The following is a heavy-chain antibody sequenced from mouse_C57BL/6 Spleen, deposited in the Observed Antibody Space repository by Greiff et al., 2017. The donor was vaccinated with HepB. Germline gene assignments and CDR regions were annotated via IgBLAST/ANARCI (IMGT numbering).Heavy chain of an antibody. V-gene: IGHV1-62-2*01. CDR3: ARHEERTSEGYWYFDV. J-gene: IGHJ1*03. Sequence: QVHVKQSGAELVKPGASVKLSCKASGYTFTEYTIHWVKQRSGQGLEWIGWFYPGSGSIKYNEKFKDKATLTADKSSSTVYMELSRLTSEDSAVYFCARHEERTSEGYWYFDVWGTGTTVTVSS. CDR2: FYPGSGSI. CDR1: GYTFTEYT.